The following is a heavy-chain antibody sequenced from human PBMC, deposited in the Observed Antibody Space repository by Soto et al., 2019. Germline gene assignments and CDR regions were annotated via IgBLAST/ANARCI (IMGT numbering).Heavy chain of an antibody. V-gene: IGHV3-43*01. CDR3: AKGVRGQWELYDDFDI. CDR1: GFTFYDYT. Sequence: PGGSLRLSCAASGFTFYDYTSRWFRQGPGKGMEWVSLISWDGGRTYYADSVKGRFTMSRDNSKNSLYMQMNSLRTEDTALYYCAKGVRGQWELYDDFDIWGQGTMAIVSS. J-gene: IGHJ3*02. CDR2: ISWDGGRT. D-gene: IGHD1-26*01.